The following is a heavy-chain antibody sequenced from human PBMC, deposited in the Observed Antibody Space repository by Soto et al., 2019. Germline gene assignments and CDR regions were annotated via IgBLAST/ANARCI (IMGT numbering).Heavy chain of an antibody. Sequence: GESLKISCKGSGYSFTSYWIGWVRQMPGKGLEWMGIIYPSDSDTNYSPSFQGHVTISADKSISTAYLQWSSLKASDTAMYYCARRVSSWGFDYWGQGTLVTVSS. D-gene: IGHD6-6*01. CDR3: ARRVSSWGFDY. CDR1: GYSFTSYW. J-gene: IGHJ4*01. V-gene: IGHV5-51*01. CDR2: IYPSDSDT.